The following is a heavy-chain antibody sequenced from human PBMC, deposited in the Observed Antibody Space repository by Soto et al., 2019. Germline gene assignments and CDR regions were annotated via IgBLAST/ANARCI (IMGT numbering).Heavy chain of an antibody. Sequence: SETLSLTCTVSGGSISSSSFHWGWIRQPPGKGLEWIGSIYYSGSTYYSPSLKSRVAISVDTSKNQFSLKLSSVTAADTAVYYCARRYGGNFDYWGQGTLVTVSS. CDR3: ARRYGGNFDY. CDR2: IYYSGST. CDR1: GGSISSSSFH. D-gene: IGHD1-26*01. J-gene: IGHJ4*02. V-gene: IGHV4-39*07.